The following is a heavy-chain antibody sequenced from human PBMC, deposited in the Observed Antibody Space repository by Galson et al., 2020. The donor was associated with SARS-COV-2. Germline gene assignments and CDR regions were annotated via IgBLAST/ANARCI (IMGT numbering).Heavy chain of an antibody. CDR2: IIPILGIA. D-gene: IGHD3-9*01. Sequence: VKVSCKASGGTFSSYTISWVRQAPGQGLEWMGSIIPILGIANYAQKFQGRVTITADKSTSTAYMELSSLRSEDTAVYYCARDSDIRPSRVVYYGMDVWGQGTTVTVSS. CDR1: GGTFSSYT. CDR3: ARDSDIRPSRVVYYGMDV. J-gene: IGHJ6*02. V-gene: IGHV1-69*04.